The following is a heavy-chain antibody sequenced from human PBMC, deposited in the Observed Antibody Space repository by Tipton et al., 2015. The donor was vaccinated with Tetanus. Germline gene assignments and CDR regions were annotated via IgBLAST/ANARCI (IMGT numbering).Heavy chain of an antibody. CDR3: ATRGDGYNCVPSEY. CDR1: GGTFSSHA. Sequence: QLVQSGAEVKKTGSSVQVSCKASGGTFSSHAISWARQAPGQGLEWMGGIIPILGTGNNAQKFQGRVTITADKSTSTVYMELSSLRSEDTAVYYCATRGDGYNCVPSEYWGQGTLVAVSS. D-gene: IGHD5-24*01. V-gene: IGHV1-69*06. CDR2: IIPILGTG. J-gene: IGHJ4*02.